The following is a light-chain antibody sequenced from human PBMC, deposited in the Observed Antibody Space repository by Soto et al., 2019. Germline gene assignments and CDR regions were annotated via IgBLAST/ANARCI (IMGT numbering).Light chain of an antibody. CDR2: EVR. V-gene: IGLV2-14*01. Sequence: QSVLTQPASVSGSPGQSITISCTGTSSDVDNGYNSVSWYQQHPGKAPKLIIYEVRNRPSGVSNRFSGSKSGNTASLTISGLQVEGEADYFCSSYSTSAAPYVFGTGTKVTVL. J-gene: IGLJ1*01. CDR3: SSYSTSAAPYV. CDR1: SSDVDNGYNS.